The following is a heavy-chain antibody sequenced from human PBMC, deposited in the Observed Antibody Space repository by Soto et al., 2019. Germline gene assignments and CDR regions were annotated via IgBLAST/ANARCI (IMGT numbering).Heavy chain of an antibody. J-gene: IGHJ4*02. CDR3: AKDSIRGYSYGALDY. V-gene: IGHV3-30*18. D-gene: IGHD5-18*01. CDR2: ISYDGSNK. CDR1: GFTFSTYA. Sequence: AGGSLRLSCAASGFTFSTYAMAWVRQAPGKGLEWVAVISYDGSNKYYADSVKGRFTISRDNSKNTLYLQMNSLRAEDTAVYYCAKDSIRGYSYGALDYWGQGTLVTVSS.